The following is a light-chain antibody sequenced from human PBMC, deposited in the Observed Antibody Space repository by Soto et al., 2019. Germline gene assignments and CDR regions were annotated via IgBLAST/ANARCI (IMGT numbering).Light chain of an antibody. CDR1: QSVSSN. Sequence: EIVMTQSPATLSVSPGERATLSCRASQSVSSNLAWYQQKPGQAPWLLIYGASTRATGIPARFSGSGSGTEFTLTISSLQSEDFAVYYCQQYNNWPVRITFGQGTRLEIK. CDR3: QQYNNWPVRIT. J-gene: IGKJ5*01. CDR2: GAS. V-gene: IGKV3-15*01.